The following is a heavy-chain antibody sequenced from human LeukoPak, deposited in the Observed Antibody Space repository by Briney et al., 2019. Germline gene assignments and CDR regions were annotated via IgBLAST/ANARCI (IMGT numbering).Heavy chain of an antibody. J-gene: IGHJ3*02. V-gene: IGHV4-38-2*01. Sequence: GSLILSCAASGFTVSSNYMSWVRQAPGKGLEWIGSIYHSGSTYYNPSLKSRVTISVDTSKNQFSLKLSSVTAADTAVYYCARTYYDFWSGYSDAFHIWGQGTMVTVSS. D-gene: IGHD3-3*01. CDR1: GFTVSSNY. CDR3: ARTYYDFWSGYSDAFHI. CDR2: IYHSGST.